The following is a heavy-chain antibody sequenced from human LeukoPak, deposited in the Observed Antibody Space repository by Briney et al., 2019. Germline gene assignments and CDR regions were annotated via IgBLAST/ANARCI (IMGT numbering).Heavy chain of an antibody. CDR3: ARSHYYDSSGYFSYYYGMDV. CDR2: VNSDGSST. Sequence: GGSLRLSCAASGLTFTSYWMHWVRQAPGKGLVWVSRVNSDGSSTRYADSVKGRFTISRDNAKNTLYLQMNSLRAEDTAVYYCARSHYYDSSGYFSYYYGMDVWGQGTTVTVSS. CDR1: GLTFTSYW. V-gene: IGHV3-74*01. D-gene: IGHD3-22*01. J-gene: IGHJ6*02.